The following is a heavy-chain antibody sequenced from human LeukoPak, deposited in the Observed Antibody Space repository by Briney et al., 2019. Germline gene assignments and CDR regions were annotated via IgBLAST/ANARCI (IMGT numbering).Heavy chain of an antibody. CDR3: ARDLSGSYYAALHDAFDI. CDR1: GYTFTSYG. CDR2: ISAYNGNT. D-gene: IGHD1-26*01. V-gene: IGHV1-18*01. Sequence: ASVKVSCKASGYTFTSYGISWVRQAPGQGLEWMGWISAYNGNTNYAQKLQGRVTMTTNTSTSTAYMELRSLRSDDTAVYYCARDLSGSYYAALHDAFDIWGQGTMVTVSS. J-gene: IGHJ3*02.